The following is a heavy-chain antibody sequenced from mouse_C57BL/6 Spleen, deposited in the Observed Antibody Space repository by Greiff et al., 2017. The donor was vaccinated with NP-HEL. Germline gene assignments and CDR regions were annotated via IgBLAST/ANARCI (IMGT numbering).Heavy chain of an antibody. D-gene: IGHD2-4*01. CDR3: ARGGYYDYEYWYFDV. V-gene: IGHV1-82*01. CDR2: IYPGDGDT. J-gene: IGHJ1*03. Sequence: QVQLQQSGPELVKPGASVKISCKASGYAFSSSWMNWVKQRPGKGLEWIGRIYPGDGDTNYNGKFKGKATLTADKSSSTAYMQLSSLTSEDSAVYFCARGGYYDYEYWYFDVWGTGTTVTVSS. CDR1: GYAFSSSW.